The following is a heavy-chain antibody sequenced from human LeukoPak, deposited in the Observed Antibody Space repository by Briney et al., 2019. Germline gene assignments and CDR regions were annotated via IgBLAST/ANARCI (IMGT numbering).Heavy chain of an antibody. CDR2: INHSGST. J-gene: IGHJ4*02. V-gene: IGHV4-34*01. Sequence: SETLSLTCTVYGGSFSGYYWSWLRQPPGKGLEWIGEINHSGSTYYNPSLKSRVTISVDTSKNQFSLKLSSVTAADTAVYYCARQSTVTLFDYWGQGTLVTVSS. CDR3: ARQSTVTLFDY. D-gene: IGHD4-17*01. CDR1: GGSFSGYY.